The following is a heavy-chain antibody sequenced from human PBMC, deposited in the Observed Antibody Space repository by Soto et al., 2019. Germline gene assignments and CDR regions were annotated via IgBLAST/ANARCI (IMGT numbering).Heavy chain of an antibody. CDR2: ISAYNGNT. V-gene: IGHV1-18*01. Sequence: ASVKVSCKASGYTFTSYGISWVRQAPGQGLEWMGWISAYNGNTNYAQKLQGRVTMTTDTSTSTAYMELRSLRSDDTAVYYCAREEVTLVRGVIMPDAFDIWGPGIMVTVSS. J-gene: IGHJ3*02. D-gene: IGHD3-10*01. CDR1: GYTFTSYG. CDR3: AREEVTLVRGVIMPDAFDI.